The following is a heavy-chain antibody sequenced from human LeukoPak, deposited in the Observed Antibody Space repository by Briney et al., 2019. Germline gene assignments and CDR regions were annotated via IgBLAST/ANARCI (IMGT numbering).Heavy chain of an antibody. J-gene: IGHJ4*02. D-gene: IGHD1-7*01. CDR1: GYILTSYY. CDR2: INPSGGST. Sequence: ASVKVSCKASGYILTSYYMHWVRQAPGQGLEWMGIINPSGGSTSDAQKFQGRVIVTRDTSTSTVYMELSSLTSEDTAVYYCARLNWNSTYFDYWGQGTLVTVSS. V-gene: IGHV1-46*01. CDR3: ARLNWNSTYFDY.